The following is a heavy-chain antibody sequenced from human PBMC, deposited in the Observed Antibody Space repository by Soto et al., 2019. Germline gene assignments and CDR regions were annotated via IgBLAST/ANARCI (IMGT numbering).Heavy chain of an antibody. J-gene: IGHJ6*02. CDR1: EFNFSNYG. CDR3: AKSLGKLGRDGYYYGMDV. CDR2: ISYDGSNK. V-gene: IGHV3-30*18. Sequence: AGSLRLSCAASEFNFSNYGMHWVRQAPGKGLEWVAVISYDGSNKYYADSVKGRFTIPRDNSKNTLYLQMNSLRAEDTAVYYCAKSLGKLGRDGYYYGMDVWGQGTTVTVSS. D-gene: IGHD3-16*02.